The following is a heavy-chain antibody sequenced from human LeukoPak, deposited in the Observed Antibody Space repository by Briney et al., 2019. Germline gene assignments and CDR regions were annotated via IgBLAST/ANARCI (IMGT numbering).Heavy chain of an antibody. CDR3: AKSQPRLYCSGGSCYPGFDY. D-gene: IGHD2-15*01. CDR2: IIPIFGTA. CDR1: GGTFSSYA. J-gene: IGHJ4*02. Sequence: EASVKVSCKASGGTFSSYAISWVRQAPGQGPEWMGGIIPIFGTANYAQKFQGRVTITADESTSTAYMELSSLRSEDTAVYYCAKSQPRLYCSGGSCYPGFDYWGQGTLVTVSS. V-gene: IGHV1-69*13.